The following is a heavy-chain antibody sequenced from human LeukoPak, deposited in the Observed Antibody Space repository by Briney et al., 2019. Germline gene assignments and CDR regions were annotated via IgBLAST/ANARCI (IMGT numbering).Heavy chain of an antibody. J-gene: IGHJ4*02. V-gene: IGHV4-34*01. CDR2: INHSGST. CDR3: ARGGSGIGVVATKRAFDY. Sequence: SETLSLTCAVYGGSFSGYYWSWISQPPGKRLEWIGEINHSGSTNYNPSLKSRVTISVDTSKNQFSLTLSSVTAADTAVYYCARGGSGIGVVATKRAFDYWGQGTRVTVSS. D-gene: IGHD5-12*01. CDR1: GGSFSGYY.